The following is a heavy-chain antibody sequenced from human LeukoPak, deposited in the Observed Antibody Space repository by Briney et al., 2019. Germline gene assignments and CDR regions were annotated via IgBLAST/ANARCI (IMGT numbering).Heavy chain of an antibody. CDR2: IRYDGSNE. J-gene: IGHJ4*02. V-gene: IGHV3-33*01. CDR3: ARSRYNLDY. Sequence: PGGSLRLSCAASGFTFSSYDMHWVRQAPGKGPEWVAIIRYDGSNENYAEFVKSRFTISRDNSKKTLYLRMNSLRAEDTAVYYCARSRYNLDYWGQGTLVTVSS. D-gene: IGHD5-24*01. CDR1: GFTFSSYD.